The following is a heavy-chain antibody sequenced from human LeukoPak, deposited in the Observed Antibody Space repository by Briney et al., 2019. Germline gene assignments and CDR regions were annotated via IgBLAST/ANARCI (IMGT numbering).Heavy chain of an antibody. D-gene: IGHD2-2*01. CDR1: GFTFSSYS. V-gene: IGHV3-48*01. CDR3: ARKYCSSTSCLFDY. J-gene: IGHJ4*02. CDR2: ISSSSSSI. Sequence: PGGPLRLSCVASGFTFSSYSMNWVRQAPGKGLEWVSYISSSSSSIYYADSVKGRFTISRDNAKNSLYPQMNSLRAEDTAVYYCARKYCSSTSCLFDYWGQGTLVTVSS.